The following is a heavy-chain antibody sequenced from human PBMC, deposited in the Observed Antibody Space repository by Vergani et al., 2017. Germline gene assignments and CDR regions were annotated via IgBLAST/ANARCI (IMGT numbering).Heavy chain of an antibody. CDR1: GVPIRSSYYY. V-gene: IGHV4-39*01. CDR2: IYYSGST. CDR3: ARHSTVEWLVKLGWIDP. D-gene: IGHD6-19*01. Sequence: QLPLQESGPGLVKPSATLSLTCSVSGVPIRSSYYYLGWIRQPPGKGLEWIASIYYSGSTYYNPTRKSGVTISVDTSKNQFSRKLSSVTATDTAVYFCARHSTVEWLVKLGWIDPWGQGILVTVSS. J-gene: IGHJ5*02.